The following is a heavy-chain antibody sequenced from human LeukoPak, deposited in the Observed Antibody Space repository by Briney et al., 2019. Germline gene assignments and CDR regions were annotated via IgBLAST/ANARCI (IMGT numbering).Heavy chain of an antibody. D-gene: IGHD3-22*01. Sequence: PGGSLRLSCEASGFTVSSNYMSWVRQAPGKGLEWVSVIYSGGSTYYADSVKGRFTISRDNSKNTLYLQMNSLRAEDTAVYYCASWDYYDSSGFDYWGQGTLVNVSS. CDR3: ASWDYYDSSGFDY. V-gene: IGHV3-53*01. CDR2: IYSGGST. J-gene: IGHJ4*02. CDR1: GFTVSSNY.